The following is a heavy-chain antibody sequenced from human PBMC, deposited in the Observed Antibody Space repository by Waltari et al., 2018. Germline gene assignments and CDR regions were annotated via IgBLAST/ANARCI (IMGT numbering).Heavy chain of an antibody. Sequence: EVQLVESGGGLVQPGRSLRLSCTASGFTFGDYAMSWVRQAPGKGLEWVGFIRSKAYGGTTEYAASVKGRFTISRDDSKSIAYLQMNSLKTEDTAVYYCTRGLLSSGSWFDPWGQGTLVTVSS. CDR2: IRSKAYGGTT. V-gene: IGHV3-49*04. CDR1: GFTFGDYA. D-gene: IGHD1-26*01. CDR3: TRGLLSSGSWFDP. J-gene: IGHJ5*02.